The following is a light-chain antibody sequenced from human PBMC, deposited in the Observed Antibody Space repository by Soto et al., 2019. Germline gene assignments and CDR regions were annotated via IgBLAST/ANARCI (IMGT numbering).Light chain of an antibody. Sequence: EIVLTQSPGTLSLSPGERGTLSCRASQSVNSNFLAWYQQKPGQAPRLLIYGASNRATGIPDRFSGSVSGTDFTLTISRLEPEDFAVYYCQQYGMSPKFTFGPGTKVDI. J-gene: IGKJ3*01. V-gene: IGKV3-20*01. CDR3: QQYGMSPKFT. CDR2: GAS. CDR1: QSVNSNF.